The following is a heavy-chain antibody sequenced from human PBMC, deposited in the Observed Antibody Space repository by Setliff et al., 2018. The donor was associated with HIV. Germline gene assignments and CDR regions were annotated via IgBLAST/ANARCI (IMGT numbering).Heavy chain of an antibody. CDR3: ARGRAGIVATID. CDR2: INSASGGT. V-gene: IGHV1-2*02. CDR1: GYTFTDYY. D-gene: IGHD5-12*01. J-gene: IGHJ4*02. Sequence: ASVKVSCKASGYTFTDYYIHWVRQAPGQGLEWMGWINSASGGTNYAQKFQGRVTMTRDTSISTAYMELSRLRSDDTAMYYCARGRAGIVATIDWGQGTLVTVSS.